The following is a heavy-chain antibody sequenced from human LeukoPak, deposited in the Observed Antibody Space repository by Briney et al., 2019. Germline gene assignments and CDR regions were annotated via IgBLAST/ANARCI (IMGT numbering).Heavy chain of an antibody. CDR3: AREAILTGYYSHFDY. CDR1: GFTVSSNY. Sequence: PGGSLRLSCAASGFTVSSNYMSWVRQAPGKGLEWVSVIYSGGSTYYADSVKGRFTISRDNSKNTLYLQMNSLRAEDTAVYYCAREAILTGYYSHFDYWGQGTLVTVSS. D-gene: IGHD3-9*01. J-gene: IGHJ4*02. V-gene: IGHV3-53*01. CDR2: IYSGGST.